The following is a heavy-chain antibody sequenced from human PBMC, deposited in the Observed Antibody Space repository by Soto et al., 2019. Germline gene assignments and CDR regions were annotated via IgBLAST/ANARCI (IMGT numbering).Heavy chain of an antibody. CDR2: ISYDGSNK. CDR3: AKGEYCSSWCETVPQDVDY. D-gene: IGHD6-13*01. Sequence: QVPLVESGGGVVQSGRSLRLSCAASGFTFSSYGMHWVRQAPGKGLERVAVISYDGSNKYYADSVKGRFTISRDKSKNTLYLQRNSLRAEDTVVYYCAKGEYCSSWCETVPQDVDYWGQGTLITVSS. J-gene: IGHJ4*02. CDR1: GFTFSSYG. V-gene: IGHV3-30*18.